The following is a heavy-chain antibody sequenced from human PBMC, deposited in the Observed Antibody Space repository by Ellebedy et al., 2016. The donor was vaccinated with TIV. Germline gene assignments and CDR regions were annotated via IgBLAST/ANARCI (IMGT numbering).Heavy chain of an antibody. CDR2: INSGSSSI. J-gene: IGHJ4*02. V-gene: IGHV3-48*01. D-gene: IGHD5-24*01. Sequence: GESLKISCAASGFTFSSYSMNWVRQAPGKGLEWISYINSGSSSIYYADSVKGRFTISRENAKNSLYLQMNSLGAEDTAVYYCARDQMATIPYWGQGTLVTVSS. CDR1: GFTFSSYS. CDR3: ARDQMATIPY.